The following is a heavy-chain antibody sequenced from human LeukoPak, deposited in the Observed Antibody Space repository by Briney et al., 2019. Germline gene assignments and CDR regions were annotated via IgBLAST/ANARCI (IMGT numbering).Heavy chain of an antibody. D-gene: IGHD6-19*01. Sequence: GASVKVSCKASGYTFTGYYMHWVRQAPGQGLEWMGWINPNSGGTNYAQKFQGRVTMTRDTSISTAYMELSRLRSDDTAVYYCARVCSSGWYGTGFDYWGQGTLVTVSS. J-gene: IGHJ4*02. CDR3: ARVCSSGWYGTGFDY. CDR2: INPNSGGT. CDR1: GYTFTGYY. V-gene: IGHV1-2*02.